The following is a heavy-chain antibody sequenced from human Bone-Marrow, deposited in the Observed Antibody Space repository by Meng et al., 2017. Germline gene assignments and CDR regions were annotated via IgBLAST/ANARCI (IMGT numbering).Heavy chain of an antibody. J-gene: IGHJ4*02. CDR2: FRGGGGPP. Sequence: GGSLRLSCAASGLSYSTYEYGMTWLRQAPGKGLEWVSTFRGGGGPPYYADSVRGRFTITRDDSQNTLYLQMSRLRAEDSAIYYCAKNMKRLRAGDFFDTWGRGTLVTVSS. V-gene: IGHV3-23*01. CDR3: AKNMKRLRAGDFFDT. CDR1: GLSYSTYEYG. D-gene: IGHD3-10*01.